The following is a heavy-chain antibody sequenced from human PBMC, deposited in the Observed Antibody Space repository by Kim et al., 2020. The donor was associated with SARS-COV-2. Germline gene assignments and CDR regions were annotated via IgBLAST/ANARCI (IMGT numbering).Heavy chain of an antibody. V-gene: IGHV3-53*04. Sequence: YYADHVKGRFTISRHNSKNTLYLQMNSLRAEDTAVYYCAIDYYGSGSGGNYWGQGTLVPVSS. J-gene: IGHJ4*02. CDR3: AIDYYGSGSGGNY. D-gene: IGHD3-10*01.